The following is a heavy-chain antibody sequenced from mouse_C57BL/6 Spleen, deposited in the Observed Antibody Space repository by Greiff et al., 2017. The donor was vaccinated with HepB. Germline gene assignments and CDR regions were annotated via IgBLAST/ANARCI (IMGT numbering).Heavy chain of an antibody. D-gene: IGHD1-1*01. CDR2: IYPGDGDT. V-gene: IGHV1-82*01. CDR3: ARDTTVGNYFDY. CDR1: GYAFSSSW. Sequence: QVQLQQSGPELVKPGASVKISCKASGYAFSSSWMNWVKQRPGKGLGWIGRIYPGDGDTNYNGKFKGKATLTADKSSSTAYMQLSSLTSEDSAVYFCARDTTVGNYFDYWGQGTTLTVSS. J-gene: IGHJ2*01.